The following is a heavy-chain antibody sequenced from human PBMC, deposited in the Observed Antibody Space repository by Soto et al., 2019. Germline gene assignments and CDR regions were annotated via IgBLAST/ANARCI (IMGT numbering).Heavy chain of an antibody. CDR2: ISDDGNSQ. CDR3: AKDRYSRSPGHLEY. Sequence: QVQLVELGGGAVQPGRSLTLSCTASGLSFSNYGMHWVRQAPGKGLEWVAIISDDGNSQNYTGSVKGRFTISRDNFKNTVYLQMDRLRGDDTAVYSCAKDRYSRSPGHLEYWGQGTLVTVSS. D-gene: IGHD6-6*01. V-gene: IGHV3-30*18. J-gene: IGHJ4*02. CDR1: GLSFSNYG.